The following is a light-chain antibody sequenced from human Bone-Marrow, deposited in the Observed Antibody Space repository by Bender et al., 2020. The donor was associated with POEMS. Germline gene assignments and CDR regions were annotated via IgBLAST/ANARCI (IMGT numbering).Light chain of an antibody. CDR1: SSNTGSGYD. V-gene: IGLV1-40*01. Sequence: QSVLTQPPSVSGAPGQRVTISSTGSSSNTGSGYDINWYQHLPGTAPNLLIYVYTNRPSGVPDRFSGSKSGTSASLAITGLQAEDEGDYYCQSYDNSLGGWVFGGGTKVTVL. J-gene: IGLJ3*02. CDR2: VYT. CDR3: QSYDNSLGGWV.